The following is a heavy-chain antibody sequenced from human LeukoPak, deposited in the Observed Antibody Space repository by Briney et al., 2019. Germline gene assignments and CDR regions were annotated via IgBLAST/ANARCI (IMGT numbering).Heavy chain of an antibody. J-gene: IGHJ4*02. V-gene: IGHV1-69*04. D-gene: IGHD3-3*01. CDR2: IIPILGIA. CDR1: GGTFSSYA. Sequence: GASVKVSCKASGGTFSSYAISWVRQAPGQGLEWMGRIIPILGIANYAQKFQGRVTITADKSTSTAYMELSSLRSDDTAVYYCARAGYDFWSGYPNHFDYWGQGTLVTVSS. CDR3: ARAGYDFWSGYPNHFDY.